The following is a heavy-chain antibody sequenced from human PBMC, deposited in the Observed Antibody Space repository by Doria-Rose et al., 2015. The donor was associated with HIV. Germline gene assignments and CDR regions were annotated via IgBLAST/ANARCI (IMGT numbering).Heavy chain of an antibody. Sequence: PPGKGLEWLGYIYASGSTDYNPSLNSRVTISVDTSKNQFSLKLSSVIAADTAVYYCARVPVRGGYYYSMDVWGQGTTVTVSS. V-gene: IGHV4-4*09. CDR2: IYASGST. CDR3: ARVPVRGGYYYSMDV. D-gene: IGHD3-10*02. J-gene: IGHJ6*02.